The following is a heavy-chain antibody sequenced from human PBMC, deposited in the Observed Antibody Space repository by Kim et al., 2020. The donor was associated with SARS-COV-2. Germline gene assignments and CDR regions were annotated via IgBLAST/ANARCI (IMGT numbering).Heavy chain of an antibody. CDR3: ARDFQGRDTAVVTDYSAY. J-gene: IGHJ4*02. Sequence: GGSLRLSCAASGFTFSSYEMNWVRQAPGKGLEWVSYISSSGSTIYYADSVKGRFTISRDNAKNSLYLQMNSLRAEDTAVYYCARDFQGRDTAVVTDYSAYWGQETLVTVSS. D-gene: IGHD5-18*01. CDR2: ISSSGSTI. V-gene: IGHV3-48*03. CDR1: GFTFSSYE.